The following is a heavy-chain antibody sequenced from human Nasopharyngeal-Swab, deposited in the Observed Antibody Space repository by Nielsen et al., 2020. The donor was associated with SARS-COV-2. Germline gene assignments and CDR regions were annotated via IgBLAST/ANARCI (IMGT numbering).Heavy chain of an antibody. CDR1: GFTFSSYV. Sequence: GGSLRLSCAASGFTFSSYVMHWVRQAPGKGLEWVAVISYDGSNKYYADSVKGRFTISRDNSKNTLYLQMNSLRAEDTAVYYCARDQAIFSSGYSYYFDYWGQGTLVTVSS. V-gene: IGHV3-30*04. CDR2: ISYDGSNK. J-gene: IGHJ4*02. D-gene: IGHD3-22*01. CDR3: ARDQAIFSSGYSYYFDY.